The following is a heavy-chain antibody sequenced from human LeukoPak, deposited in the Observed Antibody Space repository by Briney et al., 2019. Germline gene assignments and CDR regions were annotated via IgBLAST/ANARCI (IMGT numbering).Heavy chain of an antibody. D-gene: IGHD2-2*01. CDR1: GFTFSNYG. CDR2: IRYDGSNK. CDR3: ARDRCSSISCYHAFDI. J-gene: IGHJ3*02. Sequence: PGGSLRLSCAASGFTFSNYGMHWVRQTPGKGLEWVAFIRYDGSNKYYADSVKGRFTISRDNSKNTLYLQMNSLRAEDTAVYSCARDRCSSISCYHAFDIWGQGTMVTVSS. V-gene: IGHV3-30*02.